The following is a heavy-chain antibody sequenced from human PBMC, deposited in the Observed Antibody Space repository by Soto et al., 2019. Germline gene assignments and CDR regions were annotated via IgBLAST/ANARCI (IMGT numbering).Heavy chain of an antibody. Sequence: QVQLVESGGGVVQPGRSLRLSCAASGFTFSSYGMHWVRQAPGKGLEWVADISYDGSNKYYADSVKGRFTISRDNSKNTLYLQLNRLRAEDTAVYYCANDQYNWYGGWYFDLWGRGTLVTVSS. CDR2: ISYDGSNK. J-gene: IGHJ2*01. D-gene: IGHD1-20*01. CDR3: ANDQYNWYGGWYFDL. V-gene: IGHV3-30*18. CDR1: GFTFSSYG.